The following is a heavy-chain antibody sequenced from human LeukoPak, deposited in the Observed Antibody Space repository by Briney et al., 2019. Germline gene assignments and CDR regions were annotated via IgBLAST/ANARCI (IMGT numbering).Heavy chain of an antibody. CDR1: GFTFSSYA. D-gene: IGHD4-11*01. CDR2: ISGSGGST. Sequence: GGSLRLSCAASGFTFSSYAMSWVRQAPGKGLEWVSAISGSGGSTYYADSVKGRFTISRDNSKNTLYLQMNSLRAEDTAVYYCAKEVSADDGNYGDAFYIWGQATMVTV. J-gene: IGHJ3*02. CDR3: AKEVSADDGNYGDAFYI. V-gene: IGHV3-23*01.